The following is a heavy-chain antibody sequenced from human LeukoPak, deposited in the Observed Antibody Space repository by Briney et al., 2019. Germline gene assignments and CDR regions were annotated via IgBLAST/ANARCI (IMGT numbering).Heavy chain of an antibody. J-gene: IGHJ3*02. CDR3: ARLGDFSENAFDI. V-gene: IGHV4-31*03. CDR2: IYYSGST. D-gene: IGHD3-3*01. Sequence: PSETLSLTCTVSGGSISSGGYYWSWIRQHPGKGLEWIGYIYYSGSTYYNPSLKSRVTISVDTSKNQFSLKLSSVTAADTAVYYCARLGDFSENAFDIWGQGTMVTVSS. CDR1: GGSISSGGYY.